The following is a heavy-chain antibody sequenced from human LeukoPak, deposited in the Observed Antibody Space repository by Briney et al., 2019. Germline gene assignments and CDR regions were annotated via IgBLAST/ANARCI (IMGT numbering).Heavy chain of an antibody. V-gene: IGHV3-7*04. CDR1: GFTFSSHW. CDR2: IKQDGSEK. J-gene: IGHJ4*02. CDR3: AREQGGGIAGAGTDY. D-gene: IGHD6-19*01. Sequence: GGSLRLSCAASGFTFSSHWMSWVRQAPGKGLEWVANIKQDGSEKYYVDSVKGRFTISRDNAKNSLYLQMNSLRAEDTAVYYCAREQGGGIAGAGTDYWGQGTLVTVSS.